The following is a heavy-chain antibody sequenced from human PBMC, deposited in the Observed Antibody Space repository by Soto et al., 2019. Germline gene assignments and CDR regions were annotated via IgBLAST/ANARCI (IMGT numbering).Heavy chain of an antibody. CDR1: GFTFSSYE. CDR3: ASGARGYSYGYVY. D-gene: IGHD5-18*01. V-gene: IGHV3-48*03. Sequence: GGSLRLSCAASGFTFSSYEMNWVRQAPGKGLEWVSYISSSGSTIYYADSVKGRFTISRDNAKDSQYLQMNSLRAEDTAVYYCASGARGYSYGYVYWGQGTLVTVSS. J-gene: IGHJ4*02. CDR2: ISSSGSTI.